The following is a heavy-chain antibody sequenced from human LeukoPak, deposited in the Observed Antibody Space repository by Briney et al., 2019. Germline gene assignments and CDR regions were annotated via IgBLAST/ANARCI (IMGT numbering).Heavy chain of an antibody. V-gene: IGHV7-4-1*02. J-gene: IGHJ5*02. CDR1: GYTFTSYA. D-gene: IGHD1-26*01. CDR2: INTNTGNP. CDR3: ARGSGSGSYYSYKTPWFDP. Sequence: ASVKVSCKASGYTFTSYAMNWVRQAPGQGLEWMGWINTNTGNPTYAQGFTGRFVFSLDTSVSTAYLQISSLKAEDTAVYYCARGSGSGSYYSYKTPWFDPWGQGTLVNVSS.